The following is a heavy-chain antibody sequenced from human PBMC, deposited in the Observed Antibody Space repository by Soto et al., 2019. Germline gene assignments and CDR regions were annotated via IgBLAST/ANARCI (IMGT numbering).Heavy chain of an antibody. J-gene: IGHJ4*02. CDR1: GFTFSSYW. D-gene: IGHD4-17*01. V-gene: IGHV3-7*03. CDR2: IKQDGSEK. CDR3: ARDGATTVTTVSGVFDY. Sequence: PGGSLRLSCAASGFTFSSYWMSWVRQAPGKGLEWVANIKQDGSEKYYVDSVKGRFTISRDNAKNSLYLQMNSLRAEDTAVYYCARDGATTVTTVSGVFDYWGQGTLVTVSS.